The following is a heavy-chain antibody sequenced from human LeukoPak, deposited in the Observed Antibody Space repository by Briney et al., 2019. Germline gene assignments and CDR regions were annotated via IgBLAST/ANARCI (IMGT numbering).Heavy chain of an antibody. V-gene: IGHV4-38-2*02. Sequence: PSETLSLTCSVSGYSISSDYYWGWIRQPPGKGLEWMGSLSHTGSTYYSPSLKSRVTMSLDTSKNQFSLKLNSVTAADTAVYYCARGGYYGSGNDFRFDPWGQGTLVTVSS. D-gene: IGHD3-10*01. CDR2: LSHTGST. CDR1: GYSISSDYY. J-gene: IGHJ5*02. CDR3: ARGGYYGSGNDFRFDP.